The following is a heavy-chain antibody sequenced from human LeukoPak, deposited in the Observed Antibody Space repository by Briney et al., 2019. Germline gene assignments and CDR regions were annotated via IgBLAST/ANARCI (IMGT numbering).Heavy chain of an antibody. J-gene: IGHJ4*02. CDR2: IYSSGST. V-gene: IGHV4-4*07. Sequence: SETLSLTCTVSGASISSYYWSWIRQPAGKGLEWIGHIYSSGSTNYNPSLKSRVTMSVDTSKNQFSLKLSAVTAADTAVYYCAGTALHCSGGSCYSGADYWGQGTLVTVSS. CDR3: AGTALHCSGGSCYSGADY. CDR1: GASISSYY. D-gene: IGHD2-15*01.